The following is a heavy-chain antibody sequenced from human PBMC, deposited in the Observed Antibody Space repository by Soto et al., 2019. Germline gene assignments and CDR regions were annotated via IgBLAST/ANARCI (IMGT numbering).Heavy chain of an antibody. CDR3: ARAGLYCTNGVCYTGYLDY. D-gene: IGHD2-8*01. V-gene: IGHV3-11*01. Sequence: PRGSLRLSCAASGFTFSDYYMSWVRQAPGKGLEWVSYISSSGGTIYSADSVNGRFTISRDNAKNSLSLQMNSLRAEDTAVYYCARAGLYCTNGVCYTGYLDYWGPGTLVTVS. CDR2: ISSSGGTI. J-gene: IGHJ4*02. CDR1: GFTFSDYY.